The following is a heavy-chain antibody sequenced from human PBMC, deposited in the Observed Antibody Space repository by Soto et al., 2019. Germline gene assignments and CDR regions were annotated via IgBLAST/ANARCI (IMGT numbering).Heavy chain of an antibody. CDR2: VSADGNRQ. Sequence: QVQLVESGGGAAQPGTSLTLSCAASGFSFGAYGLHWVRQAPGKGLEWVAVVSADGNRQLYADSVRGRFTISRDNSKNNLHLQMNSLRSDDTAMYYCAKVSVGYVDPNLGLAEAYWGQGARVTVSS. V-gene: IGHV3-30*18. J-gene: IGHJ4*02. CDR1: GFSFGAYG. D-gene: IGHD3-16*01. CDR3: AKVSVGYVDPNLGLAEAY.